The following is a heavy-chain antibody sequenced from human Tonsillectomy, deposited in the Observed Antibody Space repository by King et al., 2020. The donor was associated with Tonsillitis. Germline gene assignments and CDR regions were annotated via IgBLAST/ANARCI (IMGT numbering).Heavy chain of an antibody. CDR3: ARGFLGYRSGGSCSMGYFDY. V-gene: IGHV4-39*07. CDR2: IYYSGST. J-gene: IGHJ4*02. Sequence: QLQESGPGLVKPSETLSLTCTVSGGSISSSSYYWGWIRQPPGKGLEWIGSIYYSGSTYYNPSLKSRVTISVDTSKNQFSLKLSSVTAADTAVYYCARGFLGYRSGGSCSMGYFDYWGQGTLVTVSS. CDR1: GGSISSSSYY. D-gene: IGHD2-15*01.